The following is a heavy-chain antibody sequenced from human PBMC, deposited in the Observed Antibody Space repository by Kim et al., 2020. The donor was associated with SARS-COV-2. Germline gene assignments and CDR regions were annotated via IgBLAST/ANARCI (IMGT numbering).Heavy chain of an antibody. CDR3: AKGLYDSSGYYYGEYFDY. J-gene: IGHJ4*02. Sequence: GGSLRLSCAASGFTFSSYAMSWVRQAPGKGLEWVSAISGSGGSTYYADSVKGRFTISRDNSKNTLYLQMNSLRAEDTAVYYCAKGLYDSSGYYYGEYFDYWGQGTLVTVSS. CDR2: ISGSGGST. D-gene: IGHD3-22*01. CDR1: GFTFSSYA. V-gene: IGHV3-23*01.